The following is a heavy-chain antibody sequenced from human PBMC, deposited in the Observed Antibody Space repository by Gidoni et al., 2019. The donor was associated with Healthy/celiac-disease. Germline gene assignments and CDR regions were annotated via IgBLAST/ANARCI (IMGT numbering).Heavy chain of an antibody. Sequence: EVQLVQSGAEVKKPGESLKISCKGSGYSFTSYWIGWVRQMPGKGLEWMGIIYPGDSDTRYSPSFQGQVTISADKSISTAYLQWSSLKASDTAMYYCHTYYYDSSGYYIDDAFDIWGQGTMVTVSS. CDR2: IYPGDSDT. V-gene: IGHV5-51*01. CDR3: HTYYYDSSGYYIDDAFDI. CDR1: GYSFTSYW. D-gene: IGHD3-22*01. J-gene: IGHJ3*02.